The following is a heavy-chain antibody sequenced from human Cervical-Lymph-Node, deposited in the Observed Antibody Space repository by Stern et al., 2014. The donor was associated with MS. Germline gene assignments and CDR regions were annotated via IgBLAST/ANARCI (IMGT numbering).Heavy chain of an antibody. CDR2: VYYDGST. V-gene: IGHV4-39*01. J-gene: IGHJ6*02. CDR3: ARSQDIVVVSAATVEGYYYFGMDV. D-gene: IGHD2-2*01. CDR1: GGSMKSRSYY. Sequence: VQLQESGPGLVKPSGTLSLTCTISGGSMKSRSYYWVWIRQPPGKGLEWIGSVYYDGSTYYNPSLTSRVTISEDTSKNQFSLQLSSATAADTAVYYCARSQDIVVVSAATVEGYYYFGMDVWGQGTTVTVSS.